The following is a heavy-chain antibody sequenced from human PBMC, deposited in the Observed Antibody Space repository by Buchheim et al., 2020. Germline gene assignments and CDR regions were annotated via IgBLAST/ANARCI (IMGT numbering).Heavy chain of an antibody. Sequence: EVQLVESGGGLVQPGGSLRLSCAASGFTFSSYSMNWVRQAPGKGLEWVSYISSSSTIYYADSVKGRFTISRDNAKNSLYLQMNSLRAKDTAVYYCARDVPIYYYYYGMDVWGQGTT. CDR2: ISSSSTI. D-gene: IGHD3-10*02. CDR1: GFTFSSYS. V-gene: IGHV3-48*01. CDR3: ARDVPIYYYYYGMDV. J-gene: IGHJ6*02.